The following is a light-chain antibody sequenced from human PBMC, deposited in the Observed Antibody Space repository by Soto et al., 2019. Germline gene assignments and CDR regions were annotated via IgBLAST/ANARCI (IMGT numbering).Light chain of an antibody. J-gene: IGKJ4*01. CDR3: QQRNSWPLT. CDR2: DAS. Sequence: EIVLTQSPATLSLSPGERATLSCRASQSVSIYLAWYQQKPGQAPRLLIYDASKRATAIPARFSGSGSGTDFTLTISSLEPEDFAVYYCQQRNSWPLTFGGGTKVEIK. CDR1: QSVSIY. V-gene: IGKV3-11*01.